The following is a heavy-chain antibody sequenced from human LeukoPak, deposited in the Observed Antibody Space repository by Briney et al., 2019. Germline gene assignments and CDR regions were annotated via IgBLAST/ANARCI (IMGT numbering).Heavy chain of an antibody. V-gene: IGHV3-30-3*01. Sequence: GGTLRLSCAASGFTFSIYWMSWVRQAPGKGLEWVAVISYDGSNKYYADSVKGRFTISRDNSKNTLYLQMNSLRAEDTAVYYCASPNSGSYQADAFDIWGQGTMVTVSS. CDR1: GFTFSIYW. D-gene: IGHD1-26*01. CDR2: ISYDGSNK. CDR3: ASPNSGSYQADAFDI. J-gene: IGHJ3*02.